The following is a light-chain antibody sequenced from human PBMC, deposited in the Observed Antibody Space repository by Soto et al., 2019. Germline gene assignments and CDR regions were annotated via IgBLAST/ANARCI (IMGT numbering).Light chain of an antibody. CDR2: DAS. CDR1: QSVPSTY. J-gene: IGKJ5*01. CDR3: QQSSNWPT. V-gene: IGKV3-11*01. Sequence: VLSQSPGIFSLSPVEVATLSFRASQSVPSTYFAWYQQKPGQAPRLLIYDASNRATGIPARFSGSGSGTDFTLTISSLESEDFAIYYCQQSSNWPTFGQGTRLEIK.